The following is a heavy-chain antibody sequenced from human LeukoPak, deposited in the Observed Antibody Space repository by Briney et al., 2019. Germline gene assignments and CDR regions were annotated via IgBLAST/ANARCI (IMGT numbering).Heavy chain of an antibody. D-gene: IGHD2-2*02. CDR2: ISAYNGHT. J-gene: IGHJ6*03. V-gene: IGHV1-18*01. CDR1: GYTFTTYG. CDR3: VRDGHRLYDYYYYYMDV. Sequence: ASVTVSCKASGYTFTTYGISWVRQAPGQGLEWMGWISAYNGHTNYAQKLQGRVTMTTDASTTTAYMELRSLRSDDTAVHYCVRDGHRLYDYYYYYMDVWGKGTTVTVSS.